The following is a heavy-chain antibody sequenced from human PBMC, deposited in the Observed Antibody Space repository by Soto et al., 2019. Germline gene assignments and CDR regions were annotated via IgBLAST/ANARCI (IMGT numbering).Heavy chain of an antibody. V-gene: IGHV4-31*03. CDR3: ARDQLRGFWEDYGMAV. CDR1: GGSISSGGYY. Sequence: SETLSLTCTVSGGSISSGGYYWSWIRQHPGKGLEWIGYIYYSGSTYYNTSLKSRVTISVDTSKNQFSLKLSSVTAADTAVYYCARDQLRGFWEDYGMAVWGKGTTVTASS. J-gene: IGHJ6*04. CDR2: IYYSGST. D-gene: IGHD3-3*01.